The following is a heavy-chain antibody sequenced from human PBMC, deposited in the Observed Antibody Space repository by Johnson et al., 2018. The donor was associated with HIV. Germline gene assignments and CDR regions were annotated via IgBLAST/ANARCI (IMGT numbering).Heavy chain of an antibody. D-gene: IGHD2-15*01. J-gene: IGHJ3*02. CDR3: ASSAPGLLPNDAFDI. Sequence: QVQLVESGGGLIQPGGSVRLSCVASGFSFNRYAMHWVRQAPGKGLEWVAVISYDGSNKYYADSVKGRFTISRDNSKNTLYLQRNSLRAEDTAVYYCASSAPGLLPNDAFDIWGQGTMVTVSS. V-gene: IGHV3-30*04. CDR2: ISYDGSNK. CDR1: GFSFNRYA.